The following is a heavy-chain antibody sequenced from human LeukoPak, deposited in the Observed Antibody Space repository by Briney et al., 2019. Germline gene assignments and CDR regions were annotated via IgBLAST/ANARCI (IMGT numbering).Heavy chain of an antibody. CDR3: ARWGVGYYDILTGPTDY. Sequence: GASLKISCKGSGYSFTSYWIGWVRQLPGKGLEWMGIIYPGDSDTRYSPSFQGQVTISADKSISTAYLQWSSLKASDTAMYYCARWGVGYYDILTGPTDYWGQGTLVTVSS. CDR2: IYPGDSDT. CDR1: GYSFTSYW. D-gene: IGHD3-9*01. J-gene: IGHJ4*02. V-gene: IGHV5-51*01.